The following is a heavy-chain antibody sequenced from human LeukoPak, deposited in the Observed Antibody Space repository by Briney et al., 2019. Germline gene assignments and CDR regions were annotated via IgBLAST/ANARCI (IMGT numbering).Heavy chain of an antibody. J-gene: IGHJ4*02. CDR1: GFTFSSYG. CDR2: ISYDGSNK. CDR3: AREYLCSGGSCYSYLDY. V-gene: IGHV3-30*03. Sequence: GRSLRLSCAASGFTFSSYGMHWVRQAPGKGLEWVAVISYDGSNKYYADSVKGRFTISRDNSKNTLYLQMNSLRAEDTAVYYCAREYLCSGGSCYSYLDYWGQGTLVTVSS. D-gene: IGHD2-15*01.